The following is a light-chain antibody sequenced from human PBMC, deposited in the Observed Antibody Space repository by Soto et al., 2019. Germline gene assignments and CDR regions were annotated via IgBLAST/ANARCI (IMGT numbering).Light chain of an antibody. CDR3: QQGGT. V-gene: IGKV3-11*01. CDR2: DAS. J-gene: IGKJ5*01. Sequence: DIVLTQSPATLSLSPGERATLSCRASQSVRSYLGWYQQRPGQAPRLLIYDASNRATGIPARFSGSGSGTDFTLTISSLEPEDFALYYCQQGGTFGQGTRLEFK. CDR1: QSVRSY.